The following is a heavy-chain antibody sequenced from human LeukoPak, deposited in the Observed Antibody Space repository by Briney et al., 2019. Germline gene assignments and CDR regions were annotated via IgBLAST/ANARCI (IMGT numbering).Heavy chain of an antibody. D-gene: IGHD5-12*01. CDR3: ARTGDISPYYYYYMDV. Sequence: ASVKVSCKASGYTFTDYYIHWVRQAPGQGLEWMGWINPNSGGTNYAQKFQGRVTVTRDTSISTAYMELSRLRSDDTAVYYCARTGDISPYYYYYMDVWGKGTTVTVSS. V-gene: IGHV1-2*02. CDR2: INPNSGGT. J-gene: IGHJ6*03. CDR1: GYTFTDYY.